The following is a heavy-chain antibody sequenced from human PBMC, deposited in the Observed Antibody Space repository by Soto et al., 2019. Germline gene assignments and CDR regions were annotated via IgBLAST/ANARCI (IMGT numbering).Heavy chain of an antibody. J-gene: IGHJ1*01. CDR2: ISHSEST. D-gene: IGHD3-10*01. V-gene: IGHV4-4*02. CDR1: GVSLSNIYW. CDR3: ARHSGTSQGD. Sequence: QVQLQESGPGPVTPSGTLSLTCTVSGVSLSNIYWWSWVRQPPGKGLEWIGEISHSESTAYNPSLKSRVTISMDKPKNQFFLKLNSVTAADTAIYYCARHSGTSQGDWGQGTLVTVSS.